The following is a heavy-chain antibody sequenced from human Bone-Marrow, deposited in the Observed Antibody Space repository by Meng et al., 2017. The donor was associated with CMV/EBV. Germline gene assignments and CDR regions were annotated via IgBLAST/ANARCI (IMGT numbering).Heavy chain of an antibody. D-gene: IGHD4-23*01. V-gene: IGHV3-53*01. J-gene: IGHJ3*02. Sequence: GGSLRLSCAASGFTFSSYEMNWVRQAPGKGLEWVSVIYSGGSTYYADSVKGRFTISRDNSKNTLYLQMNSLRVEDTAVYYCARDGGGKGIAFDIWGQGTRVTVSS. CDR1: GFTFSSYE. CDR3: ARDGGGKGIAFDI. CDR2: IYSGGST.